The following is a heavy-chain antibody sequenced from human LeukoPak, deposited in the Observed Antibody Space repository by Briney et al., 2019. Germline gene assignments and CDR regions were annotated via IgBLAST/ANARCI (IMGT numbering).Heavy chain of an antibody. V-gene: IGHV1-18*01. J-gene: IGHJ5*02. CDR2: ISGYNGDT. CDR3: ARDPCSSTSCYTRWFDP. D-gene: IGHD2-2*02. CDR1: GYTFTSYG. Sequence: ASVKVSCKASGYTFTSYGISWVRQAPGQGLEWMGWISGYNGDTNYAQKFQGRVTMTTDTSTSTAYMELRSLRSDDTAVYFCARDPCSSTSCYTRWFDPWGQGTLVTVSS.